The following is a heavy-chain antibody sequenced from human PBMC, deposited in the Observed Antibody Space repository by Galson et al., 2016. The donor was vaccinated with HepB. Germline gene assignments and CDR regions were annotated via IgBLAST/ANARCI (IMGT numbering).Heavy chain of an antibody. CDR3: ARDPQRYCSSTSCYTGWFDP. J-gene: IGHJ5*02. V-gene: IGHV3-33*01. CDR1: GFTFRSYG. Sequence: SLRLSCAASGFTFRSYGMHWIRQAPGKGLEWVAVIWYDESNKFYADSVKGRFTISRDNSKNTLYLQMNSLTADDTATYYCARDPQRYCSSTSCYTGWFDPWGQGTLVTVSS. D-gene: IGHD2-2*01. CDR2: IWYDESNK.